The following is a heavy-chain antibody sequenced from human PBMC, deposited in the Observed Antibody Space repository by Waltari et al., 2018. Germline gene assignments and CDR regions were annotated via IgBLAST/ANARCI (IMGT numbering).Heavy chain of an antibody. J-gene: IGHJ6*03. D-gene: IGHD2-2*01. CDR1: GFNFGNYG. CDR3: AKHQLLQAYYYSMDV. CDR2: ITSDGSGT. Sequence: EVQLVESGGELVQPGGSLRLSCAASGFNFGNYGMHWVRQAPGKGREWVSSITSDGSGTYYADTVKGRFTTSRDNSNNTVFLQMNSLRVEDTALYYCAKHQLLQAYYYSMDVWGKGTTVTVSS. V-gene: IGHV3-23*04.